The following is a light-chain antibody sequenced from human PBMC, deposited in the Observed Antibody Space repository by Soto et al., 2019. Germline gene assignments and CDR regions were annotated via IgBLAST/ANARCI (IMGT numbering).Light chain of an antibody. J-gene: IGLJ1*01. CDR1: SSNIGRNT. V-gene: IGLV1-44*01. Sequence: QSVLTQPPSVSGTPGQRVTISFSGSSSNIGRNTVNWYQQLPGTAPKFLMYSFNERPSGVPDRFAGSKSGTSASLAIRGLQVEYEADYYCAAWDDSLNGYVFGTGTKLTVL. CDR3: AAWDDSLNGYV. CDR2: SFN.